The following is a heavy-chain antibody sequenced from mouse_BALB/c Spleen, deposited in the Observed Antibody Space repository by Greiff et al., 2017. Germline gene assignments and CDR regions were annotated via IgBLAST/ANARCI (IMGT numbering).Heavy chain of an antibody. CDR1: GFTFSSYA. CDR2: ISSGGST. CDR3: ASYDLGYAMDY. Sequence: EVKVVESGGGLVKPGGSLKLSCAASGFTFSSYAMSWVRQTPEKRLEWVASISSGGSTYYPDSVKGRFTISRDNARNILYLQMSSLRSEDTAMYYCASYDLGYAMDYWGQGTSVTVSS. V-gene: IGHV5-6-5*01. J-gene: IGHJ4*01. D-gene: IGHD2-4*01.